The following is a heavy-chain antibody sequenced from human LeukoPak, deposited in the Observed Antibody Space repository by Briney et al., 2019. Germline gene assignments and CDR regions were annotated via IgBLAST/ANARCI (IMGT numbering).Heavy chain of an antibody. D-gene: IGHD6-6*01. V-gene: IGHV4-59*08. CDR1: GGSISNYY. J-gene: IGHJ5*02. CDR3: TRRGGSSSSDWFDP. Sequence: PSETLSLTCTVSGGSISNYYWSWIRQPPGKGLEWIGYVYYTGSTSYNPSLKSRVTISGDTSKDQFSLKLSSVTAADTAVYYCTRRGGSSSSDWFDPWGQEPWSSSPQ. CDR2: VYYTGST.